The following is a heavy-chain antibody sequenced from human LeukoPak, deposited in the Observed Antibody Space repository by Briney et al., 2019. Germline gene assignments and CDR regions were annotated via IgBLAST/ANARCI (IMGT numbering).Heavy chain of an antibody. CDR2: MNPNSGNT. D-gene: IGHD1-14*01. CDR3: ARVPRAEGIRGPQGAEFDY. J-gene: IGHJ4*02. Sequence: ASVKVSCKASGYTFTSYDINWVRQATGQGLEWMGWMNPNSGNTGYAQKFQGRVTMTRNTSIRTAYMELSSLRSEDTAIYYCARVPRAEGIRGPQGAEFDYWGQGTLVTVSS. CDR1: GYTFTSYD. V-gene: IGHV1-8*01.